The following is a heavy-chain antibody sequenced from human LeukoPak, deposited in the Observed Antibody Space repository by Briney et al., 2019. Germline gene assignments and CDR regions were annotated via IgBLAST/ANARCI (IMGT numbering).Heavy chain of an antibody. D-gene: IGHD1-26*01. J-gene: IGHJ4*02. Sequence: SVKVSCKASGGTFSSYAISWVRQAPGQGLEWMGGIIPIFGTANYAQKFQGRVTIIADESTSTAYMELSSLRSEDTAVYYCARDTGPYSGSYYEDFDYWGQGTLVTVSS. V-gene: IGHV1-69*13. CDR3: ARDTGPYSGSYYEDFDY. CDR1: GGTFSSYA. CDR2: IIPIFGTA.